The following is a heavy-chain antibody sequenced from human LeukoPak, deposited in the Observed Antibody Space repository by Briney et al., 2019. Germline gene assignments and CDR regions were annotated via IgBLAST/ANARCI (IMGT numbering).Heavy chain of an antibody. D-gene: IGHD6-13*01. CDR1: GFTFSSYA. CDR3: AKARVMGASSRWYPPDY. Sequence: GGSLRLSCAASGFTFSSYAMSWVRQAPGKGLEWVSAISGSGGSTYYADSVKGRFTISRDNSKNTLYLQMNSLRAEDTAVYYCAKARVMGASSRWYPPDYWGQGTLVTVSS. V-gene: IGHV3-23*01. CDR2: ISGSGGST. J-gene: IGHJ4*02.